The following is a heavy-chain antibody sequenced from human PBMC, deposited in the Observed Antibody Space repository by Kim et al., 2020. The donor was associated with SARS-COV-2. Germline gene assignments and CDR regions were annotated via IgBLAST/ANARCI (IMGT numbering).Heavy chain of an antibody. CDR2: IIPIFGTA. J-gene: IGHJ4*02. Sequence: SVKVSCKASGGTFSSYAISWVRQAPGQGLEWMGGIIPIFGTANYAQKFQGRVTITADESTSTAYMELSSLRSEDTAVYYCARCPPRGYSGSYSGFDYWGQGTLVTVSS. D-gene: IGHD1-26*01. V-gene: IGHV1-69*13. CDR1: GGTFSSYA. CDR3: ARCPPRGYSGSYSGFDY.